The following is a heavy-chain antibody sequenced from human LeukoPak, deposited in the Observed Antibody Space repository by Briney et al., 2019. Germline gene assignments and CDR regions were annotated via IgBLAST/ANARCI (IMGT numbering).Heavy chain of an antibody. J-gene: IGHJ6*04. CDR1: GFTFSSYG. CDR2: IWYDGSNK. D-gene: IGHD2-15*01. CDR3: ARSLLHTTARYYYYYYGMDV. Sequence: PGGSLRLSCAASGFTFSSYGMHWVRQAPGKGLEWVAVIWYDGSNKYYADSVKGRFTISRDNSKNTLYLQMNSLRAEDTAVYYCARSLLHTTARYYYYYYGMDVWGKGTTVTVSS. V-gene: IGHV3-33*01.